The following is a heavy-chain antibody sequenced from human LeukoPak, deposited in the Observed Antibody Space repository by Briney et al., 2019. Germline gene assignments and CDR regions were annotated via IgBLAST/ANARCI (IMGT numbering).Heavy chain of an antibody. Sequence: SETLSLTCTVFGDSVTGYFLNWVRQPPGKGLEWIGHIYKIGTTKYNPSLKSRLTISADTSKNQFSLQLRSVTAADTAVYYCVIGVGWQPDYWGQGALVTVSS. CDR2: IYKIGTT. V-gene: IGHV4-59*02. CDR1: GDSVTGYF. J-gene: IGHJ4*02. CDR3: VIGVGWQPDY. D-gene: IGHD2-15*01.